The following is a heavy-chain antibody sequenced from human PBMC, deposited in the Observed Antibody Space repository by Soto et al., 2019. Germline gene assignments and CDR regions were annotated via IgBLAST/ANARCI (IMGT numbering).Heavy chain of an antibody. CDR2: ISGSGGST. Sequence: GGSLRLSCAASGFTFSSYAMSWVRQAPGKGLEWVSAISGSGGSTYYADSVKGRFTISRDNSKNTLYLQMNSLRAEDTAVYYGAKDRTWELHGAVDIWGQGTMVTVSS. CDR1: GFTFSSYA. J-gene: IGHJ3*02. D-gene: IGHD1-26*01. V-gene: IGHV3-23*01. CDR3: AKDRTWELHGAVDI.